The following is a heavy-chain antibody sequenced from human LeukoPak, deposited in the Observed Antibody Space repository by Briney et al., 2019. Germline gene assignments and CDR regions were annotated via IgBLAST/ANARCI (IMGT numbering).Heavy chain of an antibody. CDR1: GGSISSYY. J-gene: IGHJ4*02. V-gene: IGHV4-59*01. CDR2: IYYSGTT. D-gene: IGHD7-27*01. Sequence: KPSETLSLTCTVSGGSISSYYWNWIRQPPGKGLEWIGYIYYSGTTNYNPSLKSRVSMSVDTSKNQFSLKLSSVTAADTAVYYCASNTGTVFDYWGQGALVTVSS. CDR3: ASNTGTVFDY.